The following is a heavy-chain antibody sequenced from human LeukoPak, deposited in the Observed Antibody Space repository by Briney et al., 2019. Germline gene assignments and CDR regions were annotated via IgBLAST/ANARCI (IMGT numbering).Heavy chain of an antibody. CDR2: INHSGST. Sequence: SETLSLTCAVYGVSFSGYYWSWVRQPPGKGLEWGGEINHSGSTNYSPSLERRLTISVATSKNQVSLKLTSVTAADTAVYYCAIHPSNSWYSFDYWDQGALVTVSS. CDR1: GVSFSGYY. D-gene: IGHD2/OR15-2a*01. J-gene: IGHJ4*02. V-gene: IGHV4-34*01. CDR3: AIHPSNSWYSFDY.